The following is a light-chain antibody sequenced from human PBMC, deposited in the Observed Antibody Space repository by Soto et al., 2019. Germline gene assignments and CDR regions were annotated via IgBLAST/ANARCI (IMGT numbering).Light chain of an antibody. V-gene: IGKV3-20*01. CDR3: QQYNSYPWT. J-gene: IGKJ1*01. Sequence: EIVLTQSPATLSLSPGERATLACRASQSVSSSFLAWYQQRPGQAPRLLIYGASSRATGIPDRFSGSGSGTELTLTINSLQPDDFASYYCQQYNSYPWTFGQGTKVDIK. CDR1: QSVSSSF. CDR2: GAS.